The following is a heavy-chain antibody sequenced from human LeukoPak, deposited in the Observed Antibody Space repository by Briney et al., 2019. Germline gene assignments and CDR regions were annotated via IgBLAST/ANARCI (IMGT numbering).Heavy chain of an antibody. Sequence: GASVKVSCKASGYTFTSYGISWVRQAPGQGLEWMGWISAYNGNTNYAQKLQGRVTMTTDTSTSTAYMELRSLRSDDTAVYYCARDPGTYCAGDCYLNIWGQGTMVTVSS. CDR2: ISAYNGNT. J-gene: IGHJ3*02. D-gene: IGHD2-21*02. CDR3: ARDPGTYCAGDCYLNI. V-gene: IGHV1-18*01. CDR1: GYTFTSYG.